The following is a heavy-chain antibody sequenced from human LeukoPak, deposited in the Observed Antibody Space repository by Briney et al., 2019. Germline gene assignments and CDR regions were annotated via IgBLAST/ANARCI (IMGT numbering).Heavy chain of an antibody. CDR3: ARESRTDYYGDY. CDR1: GFTFSSYW. J-gene: IGHJ4*02. Sequence: HPGGSLRLSCAASGFTFSSYWMHRVRQVPGKGLVWVSRIKSDGSSTSYADLVKGRFTMSRDNAKNTLYLQMNSLRAEDTAVYYCARESRTDYYGDYWGQGTLVTVSS. V-gene: IGHV3-74*01. D-gene: IGHD3-10*01. CDR2: IKSDGSST.